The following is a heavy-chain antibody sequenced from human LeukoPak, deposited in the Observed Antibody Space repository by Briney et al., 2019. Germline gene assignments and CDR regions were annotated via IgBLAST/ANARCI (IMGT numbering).Heavy chain of an antibody. Sequence: GESQKISCKGSGFSFTSYWIAWVRQMPGKGLEWMGVIYPGDSDARYSPSFQGQVTISADKSISTAYLQWSSLKASDTAMYYCARQQIQQLGPHFDYWGQGTLVTVSS. V-gene: IGHV5-51*01. CDR1: GFSFTSYW. J-gene: IGHJ4*02. D-gene: IGHD1-1*01. CDR2: IYPGDSDA. CDR3: ARQQIQQLGPHFDY.